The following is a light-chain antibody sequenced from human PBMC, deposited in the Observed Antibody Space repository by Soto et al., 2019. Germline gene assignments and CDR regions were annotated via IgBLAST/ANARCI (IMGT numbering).Light chain of an antibody. V-gene: IGLV2-8*01. Sequence: QSALTQPPSASGSTGQSVTISCTGTSRDVGAPNYVSWYQHHPGKAPKLILYEVNKRPSGVPDRFSGSKSGNTASLTVSGLQAEDEADFYCCTSAGGRNRAFGGRTKLTVL. CDR3: CTSAGGRNRA. CDR2: EVN. CDR1: SRDVGAPNY. J-gene: IGLJ2*01.